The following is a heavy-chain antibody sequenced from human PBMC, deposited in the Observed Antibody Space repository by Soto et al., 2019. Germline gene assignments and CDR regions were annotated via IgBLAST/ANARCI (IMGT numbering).Heavy chain of an antibody. D-gene: IGHD3-16*01. J-gene: IGHJ4*02. CDR1: GGTFSSYT. CDR2: IIPILGIA. Sequence: QVQLVQSGAEVKKPGSSVKVSCKASGGTFSSYTISWVRQAPGQGLEWMGRIIPILGIANYAQKFQGRVTNSADKSTSTGYIELSSLRSEETAVYYCARDLTGYFDYWGQGTLVTVSS. V-gene: IGHV1-69*08. CDR3: ARDLTGYFDY.